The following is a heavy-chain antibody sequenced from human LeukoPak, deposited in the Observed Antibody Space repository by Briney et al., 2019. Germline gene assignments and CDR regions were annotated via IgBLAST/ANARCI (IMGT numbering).Heavy chain of an antibody. CDR2: MNPNSGNT. CDR1: GYSFTDYY. V-gene: IGHV1-8*03. Sequence: ASVKVSCKASGYSFTDYYIHWVRQATGQGLEWMGWMNPNSGNTGYAQKFQGRVTITRNTSISTAYMELSSLRSEDTAVYYCARGDYYYYYMDVWGKGTTVTVSS. CDR3: ARGDYYYYYMDV. J-gene: IGHJ6*03.